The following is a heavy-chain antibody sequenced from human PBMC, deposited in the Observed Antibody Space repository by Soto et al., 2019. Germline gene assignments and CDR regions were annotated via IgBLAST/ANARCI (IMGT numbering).Heavy chain of an antibody. CDR1: GFTLPGYS. CDR2: ISSSSDTI. Sequence: GGSLRLSCAPSGFTLPGYSMNWVRQAPGKGLEWVSYISSSSDTIYYADSVKGRFTISRDNSKNTPYLQMNSLRTEDTAVFFCAIDWYYDSSGYYTLALVDYWGQGTPVTVSS. V-gene: IGHV3-48*01. CDR3: AIDWYYDSSGYYTLALVDY. D-gene: IGHD3-22*01. J-gene: IGHJ4*02.